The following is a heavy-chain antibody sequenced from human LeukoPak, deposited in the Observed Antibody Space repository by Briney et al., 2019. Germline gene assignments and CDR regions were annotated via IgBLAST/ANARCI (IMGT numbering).Heavy chain of an antibody. CDR3: ARDLRYYDFWSGYYTGDY. V-gene: IGHV1-18*01. CDR2: ISAYNGNT. Sequence: ASVKVSCKASGYTFTSYGISWVRQAPGQGLEWMGWISAYNGNTNYAQKLQGRVTMTTDTSTSTAYMELRSLRSDDTAVYYCARDLRYYDFWSGYYTGDYWGQGTLVTVSS. J-gene: IGHJ4*02. D-gene: IGHD3-3*01. CDR1: GYTFTSYG.